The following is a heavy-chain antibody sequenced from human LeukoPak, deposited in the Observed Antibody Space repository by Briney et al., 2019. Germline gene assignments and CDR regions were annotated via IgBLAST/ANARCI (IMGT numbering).Heavy chain of an antibody. J-gene: IGHJ4*02. CDR1: GGSFSSYA. CDR2: IIPVLGTA. V-gene: IGHV1-69*05. Sequence: SVKVSCKASGGSFSSYAISWVRQAPGQGLEWMGRIIPVLGTANYAQKFQGRVTITTDESTSTAYMELSSLRSEDTAVYYCARLADYFDYWGQGTLVTVSS. CDR3: ARLADYFDY.